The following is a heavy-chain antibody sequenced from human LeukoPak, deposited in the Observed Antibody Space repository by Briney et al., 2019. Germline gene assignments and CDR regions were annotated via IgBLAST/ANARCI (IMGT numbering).Heavy chain of an antibody. J-gene: IGHJ4*02. V-gene: IGHV3-11*01. Sequence: GGSLRLYCAVSGFTFSDYYMSWIRQAPGKGLDWVSYISSGGSTISHADSVKGRFTISRDNAENSLYLQMNSLRAEDTAVYYCARRAAAGRSFDYWGQGTLVTVSS. CDR2: ISSGGSTI. CDR1: GFTFSDYY. CDR3: ARRAAAGRSFDY. D-gene: IGHD6-13*01.